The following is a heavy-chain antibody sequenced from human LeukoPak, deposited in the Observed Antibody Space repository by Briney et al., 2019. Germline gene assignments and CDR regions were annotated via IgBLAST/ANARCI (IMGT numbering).Heavy chain of an antibody. V-gene: IGHV3-53*01. CDR3: ARVSSSGWYVFDY. D-gene: IGHD6-19*01. J-gene: IGHJ4*02. CDR2: IHSAGNT. Sequence: GGSLRLSCAASGFTVSSNYMSWVRQAPGKGLEWVSVIHSAGNTNYADSVKGRFTISRDNSKNTVYLQMNSLRAEDTAVYYCARVSSSGWYVFDYWGQGTLVTVSS. CDR1: GFTVSSNY.